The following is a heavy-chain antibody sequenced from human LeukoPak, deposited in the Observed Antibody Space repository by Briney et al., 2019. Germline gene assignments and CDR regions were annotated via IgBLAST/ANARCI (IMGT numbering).Heavy chain of an antibody. J-gene: IGHJ3*02. CDR3: AREVAELRSLRAFDI. CDR2: ISSSSSYI. CDR1: GFTFSSYS. D-gene: IGHD3-16*02. V-gene: IGHV3-21*01. Sequence: PGGSLRLSCAASGFTFSSYSMNWVRQAPGKGLEWVSSISSSSSYIYYADSVKGRFTISRDNAKNSLYLQMNSLRAEDTAVYYCAREVAELRSLRAFDIWGQGTMVTVSS.